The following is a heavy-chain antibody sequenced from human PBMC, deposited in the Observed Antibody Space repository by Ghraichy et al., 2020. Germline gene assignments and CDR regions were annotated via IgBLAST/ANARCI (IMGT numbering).Heavy chain of an antibody. CDR1: GFTFSSYW. V-gene: IGHV3-74*01. Sequence: LSLTCAASGFTFSSYWMHWVRQAPGKGLVWVSRINSDGSSTSYADSVKGRFTISRDNAKNTLYLQMNSLRAEDTAVYYCARGQWELRPISETEFDYWGQGTLVTVSS. CDR2: INSDGSST. CDR3: ARGQWELRPISETEFDY. D-gene: IGHD1-26*01. J-gene: IGHJ4*02.